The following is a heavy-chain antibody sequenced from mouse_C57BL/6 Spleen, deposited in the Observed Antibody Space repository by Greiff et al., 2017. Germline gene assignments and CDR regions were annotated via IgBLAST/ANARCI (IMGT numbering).Heavy chain of an antibody. CDR1: GYTFTSYW. D-gene: IGHD1-1*01. CDR3: ARPYYGSSYVGAMDY. V-gene: IGHV1-64*01. Sequence: QVQLKESGAELVKPGASVKLSCKASGYTFTSYWMHWVKQRPGQGLEWIGMIHPNSGSTNYNEKFKSKATLTVDKSSSTAYMQLSSLTSEDSAVYYCARPYYGSSYVGAMDYWGQGTSVTVSS. J-gene: IGHJ4*01. CDR2: IHPNSGST.